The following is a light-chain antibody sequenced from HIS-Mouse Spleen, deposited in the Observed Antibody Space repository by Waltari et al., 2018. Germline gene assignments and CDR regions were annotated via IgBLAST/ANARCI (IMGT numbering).Light chain of an antibody. CDR2: EGS. V-gene: IGLV2-23*03. CDR3: CSYAGSSTFGV. J-gene: IGLJ3*02. CDR1: SSDVGSYNL. Sequence: QSALTQPASVSGSPGQSITISCTGTSSDVGSYNLVSWYQQHPGKAPKHMIYEGSKRPSRVSNRFSGSKSGNTASLTISGLQAEDEADYYCCSYAGSSTFGVFGGGTKLTVL.